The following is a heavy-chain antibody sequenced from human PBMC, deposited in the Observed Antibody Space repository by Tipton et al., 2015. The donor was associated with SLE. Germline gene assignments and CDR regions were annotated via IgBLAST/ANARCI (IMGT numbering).Heavy chain of an antibody. CDR2: IYSIGRT. CDR1: GGSISSGGYY. J-gene: IGHJ6*02. Sequence: TLSLTCTVSGGSISSGGYYWSWIRQYPGKGLEWIGHIYSIGRTHYNPSLKSRIIISQDTSKNQFSLKLSSVTAADTAVYFCARDELVVIPPVLTYYYGMDVWGQGTTVTVSS. CDR3: ARDELVVIPPVLTYYYGMDV. D-gene: IGHD2-2*01. V-gene: IGHV4-31*03.